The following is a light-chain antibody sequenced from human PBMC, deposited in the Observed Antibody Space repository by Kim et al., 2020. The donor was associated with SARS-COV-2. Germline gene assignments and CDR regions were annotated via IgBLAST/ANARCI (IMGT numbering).Light chain of an antibody. V-gene: IGLV3-1*01. Sequence: SYELTQQPSVSVSPGQTASIPCSGDMLGDKYTCWYQKKPGQSPVLVIFQDTKRPSGIPGRFSGSSSGNIATLTISGTQAMDEADYYCQAWDSSAAVVFGGGTQLTVL. CDR1: MLGDKY. J-gene: IGLJ2*01. CDR3: QAWDSSAAVV. CDR2: QDT.